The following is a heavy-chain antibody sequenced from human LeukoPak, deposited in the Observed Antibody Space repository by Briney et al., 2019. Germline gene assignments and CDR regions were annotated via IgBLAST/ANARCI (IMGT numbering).Heavy chain of an antibody. CDR2: INPNSGGT. CDR1: GYTFTGYY. CDR3: ARASPPSIAVAGIVYMDV. J-gene: IGHJ6*03. Sequence: ASVKVSCRASGYTFTGYYMHWVRQAPGQGLEWMGRINPNSGGTNYAQKFQGRVTMTRDTSISTAYMELSRLRSDDTDVYYCARASPPSIAVAGIVYMDVWGKGTTVTVSS. D-gene: IGHD6-19*01. V-gene: IGHV1-2*05.